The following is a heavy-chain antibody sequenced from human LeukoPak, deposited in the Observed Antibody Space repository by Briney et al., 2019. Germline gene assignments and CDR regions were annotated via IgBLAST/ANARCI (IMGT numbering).Heavy chain of an antibody. CDR3: ARGKTAILDY. CDR1: GGSISSYY. J-gene: IGHJ4*02. Sequence: SETLSLTCTVSGGSISSYYWSWIRQPPGKGLEWIGYIYYSGSTNYNPSLKSRVTISVDTSKNQFSLKLSSVTAADTVVYYCARGKTAILDYWGQGTLVTVSS. V-gene: IGHV4-59*01. CDR2: IYYSGST. D-gene: IGHD5-18*01.